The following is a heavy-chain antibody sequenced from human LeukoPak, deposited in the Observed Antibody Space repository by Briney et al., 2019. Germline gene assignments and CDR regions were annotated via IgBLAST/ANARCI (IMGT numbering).Heavy chain of an antibody. J-gene: IGHJ4*02. V-gene: IGHV4-34*01. Sequence: SQTLSLTCAVYRGSSTAEYFSWIGQPPGKGLEWIGEINHSGSTSYNPSLKSRVTISVDTSKNQFSLKLSSVTAADTAVYYCARLLVGATDFDYWGQGTLVTVSS. CDR3: ARLLVGATDFDY. D-gene: IGHD1-26*01. CDR1: RGSSTAEY. CDR2: INHSGST.